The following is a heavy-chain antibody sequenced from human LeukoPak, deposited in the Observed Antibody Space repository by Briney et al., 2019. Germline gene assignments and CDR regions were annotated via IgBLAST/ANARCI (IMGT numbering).Heavy chain of an antibody. CDR3: ARVRRDYYYYYYMDV. V-gene: IGHV4-34*01. CDR1: GGSFSGYY. CDR2: INHSGST. J-gene: IGHJ6*03. Sequence: SETLSLTCAVYGGSFSGYYWSWIRQPPGKGLEWIGEINHSGSTNYNPSLKSRVTISVDTSKNQFSLKLGSVTAADTAVYYCARVRRDYYYYYYMDVWGKGTTVTVSS.